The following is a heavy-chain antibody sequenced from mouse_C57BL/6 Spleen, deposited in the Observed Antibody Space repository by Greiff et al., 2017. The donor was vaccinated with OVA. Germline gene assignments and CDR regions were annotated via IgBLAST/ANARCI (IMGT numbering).Heavy chain of an antibody. J-gene: IGHJ3*01. D-gene: IGHD2-2*01. CDR2: IDPEDGVP. CDR3: ARGHGYDGGFAY. CDR1: GFNITDYY. Sequence: VQLQQSGAELVKPGASVKLSCTASGFNITDYYMHWVKQRTEQGLAWIGRIDPEDGVPKYAPKFKGKAPITADTSSNTAYLQLSSLTAEDTAVYYCARGHGYDGGFAYWGQGTLVTVSA. V-gene: IGHV14-2*01.